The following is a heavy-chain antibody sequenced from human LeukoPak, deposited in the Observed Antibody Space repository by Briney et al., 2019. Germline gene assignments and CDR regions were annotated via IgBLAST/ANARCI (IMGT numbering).Heavy chain of an antibody. J-gene: IGHJ4*02. CDR1: GFTFSSFE. Sequence: PGGSLRLSCAASGFTFSSFEMDWVRQAPGKGLEWISYMSSRDNTRYYAESVRGRFTMSRDNAKNSLSLQMNGLRVEDTAVYYCARGFGRFGHRFGYLGQGCLVTVSS. CDR2: MSSRDNTR. D-gene: IGHD3-10*01. CDR3: ARGFGRFGHRFGY. V-gene: IGHV3-48*03.